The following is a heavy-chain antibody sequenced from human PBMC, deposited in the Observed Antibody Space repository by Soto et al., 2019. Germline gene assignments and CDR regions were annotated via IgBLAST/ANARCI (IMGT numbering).Heavy chain of an antibody. D-gene: IGHD2-8*01. J-gene: IGHJ3*01. CDR2: IYHSGPT. Sequence: QAQLQESGPGLVRPSGTLSLTGTFSPFSVPNNNYWNWVRQSPGKALESFGEIYHSGPTSYNPSLSGRATTSMDTSKNQISLQLSSVTAADTAVYYCARDSRYCTDGGCSIMRDAFDVWGQGTLVTVSS. CDR3: ARDSRYCTDGGCSIMRDAFDV. CDR1: PFSVPNNNY. V-gene: IGHV4-4*02.